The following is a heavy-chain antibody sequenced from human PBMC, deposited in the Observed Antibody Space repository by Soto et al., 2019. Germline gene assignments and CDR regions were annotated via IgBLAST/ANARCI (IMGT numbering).Heavy chain of an antibody. CDR2: IYWNDDR. V-gene: IGHV2-5*01. CDR3: AHRSSLTLFGTSGYIFDH. J-gene: IGHJ4*02. CDR1: GCSLAKTEEG. Sequence: KREKHTQTHGLTCAFSGCSLAKTEEGVAWIRQSPGKALEWLALIYWNDDRRYSPSLKSRLTVTRDTSKDQVVLTLTNMDPVDSGTYFCAHRSSLTLFGTSGYIFDHWGQGTPVTVSS. D-gene: IGHD3-22*01.